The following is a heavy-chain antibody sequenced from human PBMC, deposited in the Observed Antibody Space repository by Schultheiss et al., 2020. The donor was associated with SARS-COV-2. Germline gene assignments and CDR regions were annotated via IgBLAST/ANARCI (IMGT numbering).Heavy chain of an antibody. CDR3: ARVGYCSGGSCYGVGY. D-gene: IGHD2-15*01. CDR2: IYYSGNT. Sequence: SETLSLTCTVSGGSISSSSYYWSWIRQPPGKGLEWIGYIYYSGNTSYNPSLKSRVTISVDTSKNQFSLKLSSVTAADTAVYYCARVGYCSGGSCYGVGYWGQGTLVTVSS. J-gene: IGHJ4*02. V-gene: IGHV4-61*05. CDR1: GGSISSSSYY.